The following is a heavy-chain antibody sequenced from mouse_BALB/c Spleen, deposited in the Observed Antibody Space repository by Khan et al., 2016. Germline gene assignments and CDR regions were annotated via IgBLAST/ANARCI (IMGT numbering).Heavy chain of an antibody. D-gene: IGHD2-13*01. Sequence: QVTLKESGPGILQPSQTLSLTCSFSGFSLSTSGMGVSWIRQPSGKGLEWLAHIYWDDDKRYNPSLKSRLTISKDTSSNQVFLKITSVDTADTAIYFCAADDSFAYWGQGTLVTVSA. V-gene: IGHV8-12*01. CDR1: GFSLSTSGMG. CDR2: IYWDDDK. CDR3: AADDSFAY. J-gene: IGHJ3*01.